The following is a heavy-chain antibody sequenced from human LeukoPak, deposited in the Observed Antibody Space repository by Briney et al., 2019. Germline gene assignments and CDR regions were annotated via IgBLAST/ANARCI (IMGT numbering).Heavy chain of an antibody. J-gene: IGHJ5*02. CDR2: IYYSGST. V-gene: IGHV4-39*01. CDR3: ARHDRPLYCSSTSCYNWFDP. Sequence: SETLSLTCTVSGGSISSSSYYWGWIRQPPGKGLEWIGSIYYSGSTYYNPSLKSRVTISVDTSKNQFSLKLSSVTAADTAVYYCARHDRPLYCSSTSCYNWFDPWGQGTLVTVSS. CDR1: GGSISSSSYY. D-gene: IGHD2-2*01.